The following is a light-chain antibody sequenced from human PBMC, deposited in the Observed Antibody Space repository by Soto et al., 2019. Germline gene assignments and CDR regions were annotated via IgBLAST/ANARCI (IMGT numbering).Light chain of an antibody. CDR3: QQYYSTPIT. J-gene: IGKJ5*01. CDR1: QSVLYSSNNKNY. Sequence: DIVMTQSPDSLAVSLGERANINCKSSQSVLYSSNNKNYLAWYQQKPGQPPKLLIYWASTRESGVPDRFSVSGSGTDFTLTISSLQAEDVAVYYCQQYYSTPITFGQGTRLEIK. CDR2: WAS. V-gene: IGKV4-1*01.